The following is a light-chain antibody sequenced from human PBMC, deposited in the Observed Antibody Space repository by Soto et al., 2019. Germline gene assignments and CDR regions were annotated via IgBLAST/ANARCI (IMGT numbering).Light chain of an antibody. Sequence: DIVMTQSPAILSASPGERVTLSCRASRSIDTYLAWFQHKPGQAPKLLIYGASTRATGIPARFSGSGSGTEFTLTISSLQSEDFAVYYCQQYNNWPLTFGQGTRLEIK. CDR3: QQYNNWPLT. V-gene: IGKV3D-15*01. CDR2: GAS. J-gene: IGKJ5*01. CDR1: RSIDTY.